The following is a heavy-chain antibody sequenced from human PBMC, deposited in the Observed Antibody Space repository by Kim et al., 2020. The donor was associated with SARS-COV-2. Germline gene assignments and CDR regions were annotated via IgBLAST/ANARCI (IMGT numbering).Heavy chain of an antibody. CDR2: IYPGDSDT. CDR1: GYRFTTYW. Sequence: GASLKISCTASGYRFTTYWIGWVRQTPGKGLAFMGIIYPGDSDTRYSPSFQGQVTVSADKSITTAFLKWSSLKASDTAMYYCARGLGRPQGYFDLWGRGTLVTVSS. J-gene: IGHJ2*01. D-gene: IGHD6-19*01. CDR3: ARGLGRPQGYFDL. V-gene: IGHV5-51*01.